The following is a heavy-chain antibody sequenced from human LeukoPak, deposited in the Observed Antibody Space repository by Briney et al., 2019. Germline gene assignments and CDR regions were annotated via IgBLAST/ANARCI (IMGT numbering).Heavy chain of an antibody. CDR3: ARTPEYYYDSSGYYPYYFDY. D-gene: IGHD3-22*01. J-gene: IGHJ4*02. V-gene: IGHV1-18*01. Sequence: ASVKVSCKASGYTFTSYGISWVRQAPGQGLEWMGWISAYNGNTNYAQELQGRVTMTTDTSTSTAYMELRSLRSDDTAVYYCARTPEYYYDSSGYYPYYFDYWGQGTLVTVSS. CDR2: ISAYNGNT. CDR1: GYTFTSYG.